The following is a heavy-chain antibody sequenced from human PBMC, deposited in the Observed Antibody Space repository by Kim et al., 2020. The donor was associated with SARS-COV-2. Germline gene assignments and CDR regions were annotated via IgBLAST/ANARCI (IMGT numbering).Heavy chain of an antibody. CDR2: INPNSGGT. J-gene: IGHJ6*02. D-gene: IGHD3-3*01. CDR3: ARFQTIFGVVTTYGMDV. Sequence: ASVKVSCKASGYTFTGYYMHWVRQAPGQGLEWMGRINPNSGGTNYAQKFQGRVTMTRDTSISTAYMELSRLRSDDTAVYYCARFQTIFGVVTTYGMDVWGQGTTVTVSS. CDR1: GYTFTGYY. V-gene: IGHV1-2*06.